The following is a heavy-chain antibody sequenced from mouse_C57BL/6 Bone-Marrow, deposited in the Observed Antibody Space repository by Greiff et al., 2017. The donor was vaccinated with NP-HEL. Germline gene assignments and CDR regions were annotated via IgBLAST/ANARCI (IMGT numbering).Heavy chain of an antibody. D-gene: IGHD1-1*01. CDR2: ISYSGST. CDR1: GYSITSDY. V-gene: IGHV3-8*01. CDR3: ARWGTTVVARYFEV. Sequence: EVMLVESGPGLAKPSQTLSLTCSVTGYSITSDYWNWIRKFPGNKLEYMGSISYSGSTYSNPSLKSRISITRDTSKNQYYLQLNSVTTEDTATYDCARWGTTVVARYFEVWGTGTTVTVAS. J-gene: IGHJ1*03.